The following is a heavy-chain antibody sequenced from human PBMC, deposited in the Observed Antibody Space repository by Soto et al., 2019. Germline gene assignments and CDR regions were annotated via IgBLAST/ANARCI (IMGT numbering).Heavy chain of an antibody. CDR3: ARRSYGHDNWFDP. V-gene: IGHV1-2*04. CDR2: INPNNGDT. Sequence: ASVKVSCKASGYTFTGHYIHWVRQAPGQGLEWMGWINPNNGDTNYAQKFQGLVIMTRDTSVSTAYMEVSRLRSDDTAVYYCARRSYGHDNWFDPWGQGTLVTVSS. D-gene: IGHD5-18*01. CDR1: GYTFTGHY. J-gene: IGHJ5*02.